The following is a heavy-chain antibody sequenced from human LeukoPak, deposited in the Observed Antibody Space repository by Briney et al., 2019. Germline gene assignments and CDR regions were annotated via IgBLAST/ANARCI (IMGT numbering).Heavy chain of an antibody. V-gene: IGHV3-30*18. CDR3: AKWSGNRPLYYFDY. Sequence: GTSLRLSCATSGFTFTCCGMHWVRQASAKGLEWVAAISSSDGNSKYYADSVKGRFTISRDNSKNTVYLQMNSLRADDTAVYYCAKWSGNRPLYYFDYWGQGTLVTVSS. CDR1: GFTFTCCG. D-gene: IGHD3-3*01. J-gene: IGHJ4*02. CDR2: ISSSDGNSK.